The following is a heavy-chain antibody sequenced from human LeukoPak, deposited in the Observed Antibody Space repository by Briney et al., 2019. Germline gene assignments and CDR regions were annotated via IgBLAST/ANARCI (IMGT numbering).Heavy chain of an antibody. CDR3: ARFMVRGVKLFDY. J-gene: IGHJ4*02. V-gene: IGHV3-21*01. D-gene: IGHD3-10*01. Sequence: PGGSLRLSCAASGFTFSSYTMNWVRQAPGKGLEWVSSISRSDSYIYYADSVKGRFTISRDNAKNSLYLQMNSLRAEDTAVYYCARFMVRGVKLFDYWGQGTLVTVSS. CDR2: ISRSDSYI. CDR1: GFTFSSYT.